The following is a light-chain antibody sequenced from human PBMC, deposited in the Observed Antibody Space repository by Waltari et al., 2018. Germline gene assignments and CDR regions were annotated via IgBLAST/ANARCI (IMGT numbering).Light chain of an antibody. CDR2: VSSAGSH. V-gene: IGLV4-69*01. CDR3: QTWDTGTHVV. J-gene: IGLJ2*01. CDR1: SGHSSYA. Sequence: QVVLTQSPSASASLGASVKPTCTLRSGHSSYAIAWHQQQPEKGPRYLMKVSSAGSHQKGDGIPDRFSGSSSGTERYLTISSVQSEDEADYYCQTWDTGTHVVFGGGTKLTVL.